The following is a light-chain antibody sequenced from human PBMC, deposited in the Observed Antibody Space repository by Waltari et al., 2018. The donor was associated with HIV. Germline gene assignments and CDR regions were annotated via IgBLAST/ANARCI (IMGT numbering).Light chain of an antibody. CDR1: QTIRTY. CDR2: ATS. J-gene: IGKJ5*01. V-gene: IGKV1-39*01. CDR3: QHSYSAPIT. Sequence: DIQMTQSPSSLSASVGDRVTITCRASQTIRTYLNWYQQRPGKAPNLLIYATSSLQSGVPSRFRVSGSGTYFSLTISSVQPEDSATYYCQHSYSAPITFGLGTRLEIK.